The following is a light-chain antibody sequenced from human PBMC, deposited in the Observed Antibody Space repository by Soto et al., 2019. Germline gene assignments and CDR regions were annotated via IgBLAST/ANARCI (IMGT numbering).Light chain of an antibody. CDR1: QGISSA. V-gene: IGKV1D-13*01. CDR2: DAS. J-gene: IGKJ2*01. Sequence: AIQLTQSPSSLSASVGDRVIITCRASQGISSALAWYQQKPGKAPQLLIYDASSLESGVPSRFSSSGSGTDFTLTISSLQPEDSATYFCQQFNDYPATFGQGTKLEIK. CDR3: QQFNDYPAT.